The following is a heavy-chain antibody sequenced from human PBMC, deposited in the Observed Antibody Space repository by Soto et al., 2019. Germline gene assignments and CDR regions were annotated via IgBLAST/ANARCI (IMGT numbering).Heavy chain of an antibody. D-gene: IGHD3-22*01. V-gene: IGHV3-23*01. J-gene: IGHJ6*02. CDR2: ISGSGAST. Sequence: PGGSLRLSCAASGFTFSTYAMSWVRQDPAKGLAWVSAISGSGASTWFADSVKGRFTISRDNSKNTLYLQMNSLRAEDTAVYYCARLRYDYDSSGYKYYYGMDVWGQGTTVTVSS. CDR3: ARLRYDYDSSGYKYYYGMDV. CDR1: GFTFSTYA.